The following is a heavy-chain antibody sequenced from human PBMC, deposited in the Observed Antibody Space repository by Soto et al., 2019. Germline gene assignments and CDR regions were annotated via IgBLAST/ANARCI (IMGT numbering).Heavy chain of an antibody. D-gene: IGHD3-22*01. CDR1: GGTFGSYA. CDR3: AREWKRYDRAVGGMEG. J-gene: IGHJ6*04. CDR2: IIPIFGTA. V-gene: IGHV1-69*13. Sequence: SVKISCKASGGTFGSYAISWVRQAPGQGLEWMGGIIPIFGTANYAQKFQGRVTITADESTSTAYMELSSLRSEDTAVYYCAREWKRYDRAVGGMEGWGEGTKVTVSS.